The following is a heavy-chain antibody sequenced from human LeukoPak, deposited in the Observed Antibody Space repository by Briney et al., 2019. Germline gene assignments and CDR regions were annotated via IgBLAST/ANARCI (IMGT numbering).Heavy chain of an antibody. CDR1: GFTFSSYE. CDR3: ARTYPDYDFWSGYYRGAYYFDY. J-gene: IGHJ4*02. D-gene: IGHD3-3*01. CDR2: IRSSGSTI. V-gene: IGHV3-48*03. Sequence: GGSLRLSCAASGFTFSSYEMNWVRQAPGKGLEWVSYIRSSGSTIYYADSVKGRFTISRDNAKNSLYLQMNSLRAEDTAVYYCARTYPDYDFWSGYYRGAYYFDYWGQGTLVTVSS.